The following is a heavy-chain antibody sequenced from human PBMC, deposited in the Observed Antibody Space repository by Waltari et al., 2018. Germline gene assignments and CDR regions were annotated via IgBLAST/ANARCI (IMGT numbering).Heavy chain of an antibody. D-gene: IGHD1-7*01. V-gene: IGHV1-8*01. CDR2: MNPISGDT. CDR3: ARGQRWLELGNY. CDR1: GYTFTSYD. Sequence: QVQLVQSGAEVKKPGASVKVPCKASGYTFTSYDINWVRQATGQGLEWMGWMNPISGDTGYEQKFQGRVTMTRNISISTAYMELSSLRSEDTAVYYCARGQRWLELGNYWGQGTLVTVSS. J-gene: IGHJ4*02.